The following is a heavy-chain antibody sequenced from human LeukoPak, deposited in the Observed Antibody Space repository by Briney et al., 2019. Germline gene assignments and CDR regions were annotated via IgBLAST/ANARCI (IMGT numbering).Heavy chain of an antibody. CDR3: AKDPGRGKGAEEYFQH. J-gene: IGHJ1*01. CDR2: ISYDGSHK. D-gene: IGHD4-23*01. Sequence: GRSLRLSCAASGFLFSSFGMHGVRQAPGKGLVWVAVISYDGSHKYYADSVKGRFTISRDNSKNTLYLQMNSLRAEDAAVYYCAKDPGRGKGAEEYFQHWGQRTLVTVSS. CDR1: GFLFSSFG. V-gene: IGHV3-30*18.